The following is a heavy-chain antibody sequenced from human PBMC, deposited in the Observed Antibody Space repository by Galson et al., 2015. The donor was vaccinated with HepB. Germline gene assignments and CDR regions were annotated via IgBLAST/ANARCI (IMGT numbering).Heavy chain of an antibody. CDR1: GYTLTELS. V-gene: IGHV1-24*01. Sequence: SVKVSCKVSGYTLTELSMHWVRQAPGKGLEWMGGFDPEDGETIYAQKFQGRVTMTEDTSTDTAYMELSSLRSEDTAVYYCATRKWGSRLYYFDYWGQGTLVTVSS. D-gene: IGHD1-26*01. CDR3: ATRKWGSRLYYFDY. CDR2: FDPEDGET. J-gene: IGHJ4*02.